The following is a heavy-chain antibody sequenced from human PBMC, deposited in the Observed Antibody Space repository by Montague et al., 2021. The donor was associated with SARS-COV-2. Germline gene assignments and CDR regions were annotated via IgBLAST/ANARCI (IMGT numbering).Heavy chain of an antibody. Sequence: ETLSLTCAVYGGSFSGYHWSRIRQPPGKGLEWIGEINHSGSTNYNPSLKSRVTISVDTSKNQFSLKLSSVTAADTAVYYCARGYQLRFLEWSSRQSTFDYWGQGTLVTVSS. CDR3: ARGYQLRFLEWSSRQSTFDY. CDR1: GGSFSGYH. CDR2: INHSGST. D-gene: IGHD3-3*01. J-gene: IGHJ4*02. V-gene: IGHV4-34*01.